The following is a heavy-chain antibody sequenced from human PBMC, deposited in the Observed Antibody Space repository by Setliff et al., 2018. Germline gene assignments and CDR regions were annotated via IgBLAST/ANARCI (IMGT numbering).Heavy chain of an antibody. Sequence: ASVKVSCKASGYTFTSYDINWVRQATGQGLEWMGWMNPNSGNTGYAQKFQGRVTMTRNTSISTAYMELSSLRFEDTAVYYCARGDFDSYFPLNAFDIWGQGTMVTVSS. CDR1: GYTFTSYD. J-gene: IGHJ3*02. V-gene: IGHV1-8*01. D-gene: IGHD2-21*01. CDR2: MNPNSGNT. CDR3: ARGDFDSYFPLNAFDI.